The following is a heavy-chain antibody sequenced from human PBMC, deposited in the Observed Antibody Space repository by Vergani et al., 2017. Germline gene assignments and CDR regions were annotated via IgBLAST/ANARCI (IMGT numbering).Heavy chain of an antibody. CDR1: GGTFSSYA. CDR2: IIPIFGTA. V-gene: IGHV1-69*01. Sequence: QVQLVQSGAEVKKPGSSVKVSCKASGGTFSSYAISWVRQAPGQGLEWMGGIIPIFGTANYAQKFQGRVTSTSAESTSTAYMELSSLRSEDTAVYYCEGDSTLNDVTDWFDPWGQGTLVTVSS. CDR3: EGDSTLNDVTDWFDP. D-gene: IGHD1-1*01. J-gene: IGHJ5*02.